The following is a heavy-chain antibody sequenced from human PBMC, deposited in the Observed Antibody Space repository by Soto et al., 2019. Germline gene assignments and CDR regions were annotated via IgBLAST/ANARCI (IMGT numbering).Heavy chain of an antibody. CDR3: ARVAPDLTGNFDY. J-gene: IGHJ4*02. D-gene: IGHD3-10*01. Sequence: SSETLSLTCTVSGGSISSGGYYWSWIRQHPGKGLEWIGYIYYSGSTYYNPSLKSRVTISVDTSKNQFSLKLSSVTAADTAVYYCARVAPDLTGNFDYWGQGTLVTV. CDR1: GGSISSGGYY. CDR2: IYYSGST. V-gene: IGHV4-31*03.